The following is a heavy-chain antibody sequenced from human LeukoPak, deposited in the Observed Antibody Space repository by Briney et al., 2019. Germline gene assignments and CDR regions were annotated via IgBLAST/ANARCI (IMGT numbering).Heavy chain of an antibody. D-gene: IGHD1-26*01. CDR1: GFTFSSYW. CDR2: IKQDGSEK. J-gene: IGHJ4*02. CDR3: AKGGGATTHYFDY. V-gene: IGHV3-7*01. Sequence: GGSLRLSCAASGFTFSSYWMSWVRQAPGKGLEWVANIKQDGSEKYYADSVKGRFTISRDNSKNTLYLQMNSLRAEDTAVYYCAKGGGATTHYFDYWGQGTLVTVSS.